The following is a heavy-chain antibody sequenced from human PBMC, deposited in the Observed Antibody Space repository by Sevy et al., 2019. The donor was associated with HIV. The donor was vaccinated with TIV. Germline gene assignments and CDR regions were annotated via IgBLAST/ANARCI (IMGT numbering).Heavy chain of an antibody. V-gene: IGHV1-2*02. J-gene: IGHJ4*02. CDR2: INSNSGAI. D-gene: IGHD5-12*01. CDR1: GHTFSGNY. Sequence: ASVKVSCKASGHTFSGNYIQWVRQAPGQGLEWLGWINSNSGAISYAQKVQDRVTTTRDTSTTTAYMELSRLRSDDTAVYYCATEYSYDYWGQGTLVTVSS. CDR3: ATEYSYDY.